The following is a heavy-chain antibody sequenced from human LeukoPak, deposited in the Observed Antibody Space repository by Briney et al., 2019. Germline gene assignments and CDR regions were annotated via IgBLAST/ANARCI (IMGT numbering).Heavy chain of an antibody. J-gene: IGHJ4*02. CDR2: INWNGGST. Sequence: GGSLRLSCAASGFTFDDYGMSWVRHAPGKGLGWVSGINWNGGSTGYADSVKGRFTISRDNAKNSLYLQMNSLRAEDTALYYCARVAGDLYYFDYWGQGTLVTVSS. V-gene: IGHV3-20*04. CDR3: ARVAGDLYYFDY. CDR1: GFTFDDYG. D-gene: IGHD4-17*01.